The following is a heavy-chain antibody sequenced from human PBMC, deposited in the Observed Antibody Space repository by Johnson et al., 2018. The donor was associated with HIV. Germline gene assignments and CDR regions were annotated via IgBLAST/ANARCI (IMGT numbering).Heavy chain of an antibody. D-gene: IGHD3-10*01. J-gene: IGHJ3*02. CDR1: GFTFSSYW. Sequence: VQLVESGGGLVQPGGSLRLSCAASGFTFSSYWMSWVRQAPGKGLEWVANIKQDGSEKYYVDSVKGRFTISRDNAKKSLYLQMNSLRAEDTAVYYCARGGKSYYGAFDIWGQGTMVTVSS. CDR2: IKQDGSEK. V-gene: IGHV3-7*01. CDR3: ARGGKSYYGAFDI.